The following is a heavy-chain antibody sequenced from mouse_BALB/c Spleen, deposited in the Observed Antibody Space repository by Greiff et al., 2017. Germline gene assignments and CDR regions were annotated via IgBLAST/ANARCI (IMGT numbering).Heavy chain of an antibody. CDR1: GYSITSGYY. J-gene: IGHJ4*01. V-gene: IGHV3-6*02. Sequence: DVKLQESGPGLVKPSQSLSLTCSVTGYSITSGYYWNWIRQFPGNKLEWMGYISYDGSNNYNPSLKNRISITRDTSKNQFFLKLNSVTTEDTATYYCARVWVLYAMDYWGQGTSVTVSS. D-gene: IGHD4-1*01. CDR2: ISYDGSN. CDR3: ARVWVLYAMDY.